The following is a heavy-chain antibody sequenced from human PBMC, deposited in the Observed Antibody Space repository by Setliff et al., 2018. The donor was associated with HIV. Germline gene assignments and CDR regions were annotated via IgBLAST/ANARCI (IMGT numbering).Heavy chain of an antibody. CDR3: ARVRLTMIMMVDYFDY. J-gene: IGHJ4*02. Sequence: SETLSLTCAVSGYSISSGYYWGWIRQPPGKGLEWIVNIYHSGDTHYNPSLKSRVTISVDTPKNQFSLKLSSVTAADTAVYYCARVRLTMIMMVDYFDYWGQGTLVTVSS. D-gene: IGHD3-22*01. CDR2: IYHSGDT. V-gene: IGHV4-38-2*01. CDR1: GYSISSGYY.